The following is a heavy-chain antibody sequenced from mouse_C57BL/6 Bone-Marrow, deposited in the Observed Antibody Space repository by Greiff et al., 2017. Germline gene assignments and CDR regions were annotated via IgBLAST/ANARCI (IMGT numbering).Heavy chain of an antibody. CDR3: ARSGGYDGIFDY. CDR1: GYTFTSYW. Sequence: QVQLQQPGAELVKPGASVKLSCKASGYTFTSYWMHWVKQRPGQGLEWIGMIHPNSGSTNYNEKFKSKATLTVDKSSSTAYMQLSSLTSEDSAVYYCARSGGYDGIFDYWGQGTTLTVSS. V-gene: IGHV1-64*01. CDR2: IHPNSGST. J-gene: IGHJ2*01. D-gene: IGHD2-2*01.